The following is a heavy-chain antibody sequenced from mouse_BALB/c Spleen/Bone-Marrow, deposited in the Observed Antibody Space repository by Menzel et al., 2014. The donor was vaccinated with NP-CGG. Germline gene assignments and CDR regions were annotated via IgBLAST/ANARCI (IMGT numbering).Heavy chain of an antibody. CDR3: ARHEDEDYYRYLWFAY. V-gene: IGHV1-62-2*01. J-gene: IGHJ3*01. D-gene: IGHD2-14*01. CDR1: GYTFTEYI. CDR2: FYPGSGSI. Sequence: QVQLQQPGAELVKPGASVKLSCKASGYTFTEYIIHWVKQRSGQGLEWIGWFYPGSGSIKYNEKFKDKATLTADKSSSTVYMELSRLTSEDSAVYFCARHEDEDYYRYLWFAYWGQGTLVTVSA.